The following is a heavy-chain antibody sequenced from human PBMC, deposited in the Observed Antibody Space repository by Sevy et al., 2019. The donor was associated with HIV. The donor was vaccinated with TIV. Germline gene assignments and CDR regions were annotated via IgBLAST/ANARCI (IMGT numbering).Heavy chain of an antibody. CDR1: GYTFIDFG. V-gene: IGHV1-18*01. J-gene: IGHJ4*02. Sequence: ASVKVSCKASGYTFIDFGISWVRQAPGQGLEWMGWISAYSGNTNYAQKLQGRITMTRDTSTNTANLELTNLRSGDTAVYYCAATREYYYGNSGYFDFWGQGTLVTVSS. D-gene: IGHD3-22*01. CDR3: AATREYYYGNSGYFDF. CDR2: ISAYSGNT.